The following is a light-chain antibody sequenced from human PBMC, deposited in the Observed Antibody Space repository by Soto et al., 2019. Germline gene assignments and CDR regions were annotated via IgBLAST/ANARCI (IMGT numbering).Light chain of an antibody. J-gene: IGLJ2*01. CDR1: SSDVGGYNY. V-gene: IGLV2-8*01. CDR2: EVT. Sequence: QSALTQPPSASGSPGQSVTISCTGTSSDVGGYNYVSWYQHHPGKAPKVMIYEVTKRPSGVPDRFSGSKSGNTASLTVSGLQAEDEADYYCSSYAGSNNLVFGGGTKLTVL. CDR3: SSYAGSNNLV.